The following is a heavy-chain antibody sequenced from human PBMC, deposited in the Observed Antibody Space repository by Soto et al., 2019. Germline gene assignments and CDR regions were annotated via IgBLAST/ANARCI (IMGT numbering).Heavy chain of an antibody. CDR3: ARHDVTAARPLDDYYYYYGMDV. J-gene: IGHJ6*02. CDR2: IDPSDSYT. D-gene: IGHD6-6*01. Sequence: PGESLKISCKGSGYSFTSYWISWVRQMPGKGLEWMGRIDPSDSYTNYSPSFQGHVTISADKSISTAYLQWSSLKASDTAMYYCARHDVTAARPLDDYYYYYGMDVWGQGTTVTVSS. V-gene: IGHV5-10-1*01. CDR1: GYSFTSYW.